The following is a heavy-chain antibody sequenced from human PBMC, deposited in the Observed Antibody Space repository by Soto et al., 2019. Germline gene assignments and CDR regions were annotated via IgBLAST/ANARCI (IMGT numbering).Heavy chain of an antibody. J-gene: IGHJ6*02. Sequence: GSLRLSCVASGFTLSSYHMDWVRQAPGKGLEWISYIHASSISNIYYADSVKGRFTISRDNAKNSLYLQMDSLRAEDTAVYYCARLFEPQYGMDVWGQGTTVTVSS. CDR1: GFTLSSYH. CDR2: IHASSISNI. D-gene: IGHD2-21*01. CDR3: ARLFEPQYGMDV. V-gene: IGHV3-48*04.